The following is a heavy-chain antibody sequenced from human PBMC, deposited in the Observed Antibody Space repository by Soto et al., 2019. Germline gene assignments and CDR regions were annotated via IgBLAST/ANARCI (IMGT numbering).Heavy chain of an antibody. CDR1: GVTISTYY. CDR2: NYHSGTT. V-gene: IGHV4-59*01. D-gene: IGHD1-26*01. Sequence: SETLSLTCAVSGVTISTYYWSWIRQPPGKGLEWIGYNYHSGTTNYNPSLKSRVTISVDTSKNQFSLKLSSVTAADTAVYYCARGSGIFNYWGQGTLVTVSS. CDR3: ARGSGIFNY. J-gene: IGHJ4*02.